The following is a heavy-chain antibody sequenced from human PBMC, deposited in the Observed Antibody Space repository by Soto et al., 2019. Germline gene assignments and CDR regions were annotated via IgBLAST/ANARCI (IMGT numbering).Heavy chain of an antibody. D-gene: IGHD6-6*01. CDR3: ARDPEYSSSYYFDY. J-gene: IGHJ4*02. CDR2: ISYDGSNK. Sequence: QVQLVESGGGVVQPGRSQRLSCAASGFTFSSYAMHWVRQAPGKGLEWVAVISYDGSNKYYADSVKGRFTISRDNSKNTLYLQMNSLRAEDTAVYYCARDPEYSSSYYFDYWGQGTLVTVSS. V-gene: IGHV3-30-3*01. CDR1: GFTFSSYA.